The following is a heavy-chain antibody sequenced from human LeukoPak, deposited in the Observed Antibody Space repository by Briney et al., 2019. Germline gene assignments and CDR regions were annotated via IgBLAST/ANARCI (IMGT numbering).Heavy chain of an antibody. V-gene: IGHV3-9*01. CDR1: GLTFDDYA. Sequence: GGSLRLSCAASGLTFDDYAMHWVRQAPGKGLEWVSGISWNSGSIGYADSVKGRFTISRDNAKNSLYLQMNSLRAEDTALYYCAKDGTGTTLDYYYYMDVWGKGTTVTVSS. CDR3: AKDGTGTTLDYYYYMDV. CDR2: ISWNSGSI. J-gene: IGHJ6*03. D-gene: IGHD1-7*01.